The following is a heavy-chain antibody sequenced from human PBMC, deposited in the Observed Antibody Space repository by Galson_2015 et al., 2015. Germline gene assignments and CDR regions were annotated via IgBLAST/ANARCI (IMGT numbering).Heavy chain of an antibody. V-gene: IGHV3-33*01. CDR2: IWYDGSKK. CDR3: ARDPRRYFDSWSGYYSHFYMDV. Sequence: SLRLSCAASGFTFSNQGMHWVRQAPGKGLEWVAVIWYDGSKKYYADSVKGRFTISRDNSKNTMLYLHMNNLRAEDSAVYYCARDPRRYFDSWSGYYSHFYMDVWGKGTTVTVSS. CDR1: GFTFSNQG. J-gene: IGHJ6*03. D-gene: IGHD3-3*01.